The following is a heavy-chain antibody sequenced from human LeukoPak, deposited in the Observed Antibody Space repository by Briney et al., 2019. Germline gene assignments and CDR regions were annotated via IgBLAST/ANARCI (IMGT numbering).Heavy chain of an antibody. V-gene: IGHV3-73*01. D-gene: IGHD6-19*01. J-gene: IGHJ4*02. CDR3: RATGVAGTGDFDY. CDR1: GFTFSGSA. CDR2: IRSKANSYAT. Sequence: GRSLRLSCAASGFTFSGSAMHWVRQASGKGLEWVGRIRSKANSYATAYAASVKGRFTISRDDSKNTAYLQMNSLKTEDTAVYYCRATGVAGTGDFDYWGQGTLVTVSS.